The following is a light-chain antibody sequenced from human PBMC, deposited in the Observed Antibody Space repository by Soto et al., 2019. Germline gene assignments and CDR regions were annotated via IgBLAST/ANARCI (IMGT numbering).Light chain of an antibody. Sequence: QSALTQPASVSGSPGQSITISCTGTSSDVGGYNYVSWYQHHPGKAPKLIIFEVSNRPSGVSNRFSASKSGNTASLTISGLQAEDEADYYCSSYTSSSTHYVFGTGTKVTVL. CDR3: SSYTSSSTHYV. CDR1: SSDVGGYNY. CDR2: EVS. J-gene: IGLJ1*01. V-gene: IGLV2-14*01.